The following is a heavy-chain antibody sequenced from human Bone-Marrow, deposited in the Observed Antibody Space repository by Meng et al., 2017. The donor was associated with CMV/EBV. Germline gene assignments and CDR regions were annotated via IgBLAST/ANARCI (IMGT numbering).Heavy chain of an antibody. CDR1: GYTFTGYY. J-gene: IGHJ4*02. CDR2: IIPIFGTA. Sequence: SVKVSCKASGYTFTGYYMHWVRQAPGQGLEWMGGIIPIFGTANYAQKFQGRVTITTDESTSTAYMELSSLRSEDTAVYYCARIADGGNFGYYWGQGTLVTVSS. V-gene: IGHV1-69*05. CDR3: ARIADGGNFGYY. D-gene: IGHD4-23*01.